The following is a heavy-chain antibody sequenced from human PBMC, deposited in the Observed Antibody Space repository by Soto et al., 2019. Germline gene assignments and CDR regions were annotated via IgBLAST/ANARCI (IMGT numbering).Heavy chain of an antibody. CDR1: GFSFSGYG. CDR2: ISYDGSDK. CDR3: AKEPVSTLVFDY. J-gene: IGHJ4*02. D-gene: IGHD5-12*01. Sequence: GGSLRLSCAASGFSFSGYGMHWVRQAPGKGLEWVGVISYDGSDKYYPDSVKGRFTISRDNSKNTLYLQMYSLRPEDTAVYYCAKEPVSTLVFDYWGRGTLVTVSS. V-gene: IGHV3-30*18.